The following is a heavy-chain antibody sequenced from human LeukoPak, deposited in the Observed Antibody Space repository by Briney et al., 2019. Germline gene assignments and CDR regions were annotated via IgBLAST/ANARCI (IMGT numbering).Heavy chain of an antibody. CDR1: GYTFTSYG. J-gene: IGHJ4*02. D-gene: IGHD3-3*01. CDR3: ARGRSKRFLEWLSIYYFDY. CDR2: MNPNSGNT. Sequence: ASVKVSCKASGYTFTSYGINWVRQATGQGLEWMGWMNPNSGNTGYAQKFQGRVTMTRNTSISTAYMELSSLRSEDTAVYYCARGRSKRFLEWLSIYYFDYWGQGTLVTVSS. V-gene: IGHV1-8*01.